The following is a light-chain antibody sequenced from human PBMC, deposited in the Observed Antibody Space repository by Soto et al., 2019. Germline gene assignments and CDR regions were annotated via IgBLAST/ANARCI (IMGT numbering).Light chain of an antibody. V-gene: IGLV2-14*01. Sequence: QSVLTQPPSASGSPGQSVTISCTGTSNDVGDYNYVSWYQQPPGKAPKLILYEVSNRPSGISNRFSGSKSGSMASLTISGLQSEDEADYFCSSYTTSNTLVFGGGTKLTVL. CDR1: SNDVGDYNY. CDR3: SSYTTSNTLV. J-gene: IGLJ2*01. CDR2: EVS.